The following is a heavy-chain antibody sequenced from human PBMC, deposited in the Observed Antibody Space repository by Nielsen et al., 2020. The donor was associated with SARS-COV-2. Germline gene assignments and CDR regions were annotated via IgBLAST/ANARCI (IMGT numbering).Heavy chain of an antibody. CDR3: ARVLDYYDSSGYYYYYFDY. V-gene: IGHV4-38-2*02. Sequence: GSLRLSCTVSGYSISSGYYWGWIRPPPGKGLEWIGSIYHSGSTYYNPSLKSRVTISVDTSKNQFSLKLSSVTAADTAVYYCARVLDYYDSSGYYYYYFDYWGQGTLVTVSS. CDR2: IYHSGST. CDR1: GYSISSGYY. J-gene: IGHJ4*02. D-gene: IGHD3-22*01.